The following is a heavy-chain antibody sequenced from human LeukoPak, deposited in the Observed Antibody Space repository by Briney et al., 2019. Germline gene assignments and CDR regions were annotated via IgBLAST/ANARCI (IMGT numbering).Heavy chain of an antibody. CDR1: GGSINSYY. CDR3: ARGGKATVVTM. J-gene: IGHJ4*02. D-gene: IGHD4-23*01. Sequence: SETLSLTCTVSGGSINSYYWSWIRQPAGKVLAWIGRIYSSGSSNYHPSLKSRVSMSVDTSKNQFSLKLTSVTAADTAVYYCARGGKATVVTMWGQGILVTVSS. CDR2: IYSSGSS. V-gene: IGHV4-4*07.